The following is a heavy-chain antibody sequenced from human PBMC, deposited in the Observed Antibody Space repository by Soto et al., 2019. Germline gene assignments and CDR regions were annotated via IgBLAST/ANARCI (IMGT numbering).Heavy chain of an antibody. D-gene: IGHD6-6*01. J-gene: IGHJ4*02. V-gene: IGHV3-7*03. CDR2: IKQDGSEK. CDR1: GFTFSSYW. Sequence: HPGGSLRLSCAASGFTFSSYWMSWVRQAPGKGLEWVANIKQDGSEKYYVDSVKGRFTISRDNAKNSLYLQMNSLRAEDTAVYYCARELLSRAARPILYWGQGTLVTVSS. CDR3: ARELLSRAARPILY.